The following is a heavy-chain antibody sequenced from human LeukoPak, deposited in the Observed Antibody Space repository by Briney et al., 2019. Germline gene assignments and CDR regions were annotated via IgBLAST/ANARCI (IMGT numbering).Heavy chain of an antibody. CDR1: GYTFSNYD. V-gene: IGHV1-8*03. CDR2: MHPNSGNT. CDR3: AREGGYYGSGSFVDY. Sequence: ASVKVSCKASGYTFSNYDINWVRQTTGQGLEWMGWMHPNSGNTGLALKFQGRLTITRNISISTAYIELSSLTSEDTAVYYCAREGGYYGSGSFVDYWGQGTLVTVSS. D-gene: IGHD3-10*01. J-gene: IGHJ4*02.